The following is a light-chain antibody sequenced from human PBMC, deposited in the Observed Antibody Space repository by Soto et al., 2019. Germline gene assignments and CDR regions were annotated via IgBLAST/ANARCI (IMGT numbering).Light chain of an antibody. CDR1: SSDVGGYNY. Sequence: QSVLTQPHSVSGSPGQSVTISCTGTSSDVGGYNYVSWYQHHPGKAPKLMIYDVSQRPSGVPDRFSASKSGNTASLTITGLQAEDEADYYCQSYDSSLSGSVVFGGGTQLTVL. J-gene: IGLJ2*01. CDR3: QSYDSSLSGSVV. CDR2: DVS. V-gene: IGLV2-11*01.